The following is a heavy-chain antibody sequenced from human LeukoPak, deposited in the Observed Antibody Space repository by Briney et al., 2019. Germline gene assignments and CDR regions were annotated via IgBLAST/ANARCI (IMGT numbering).Heavy chain of an antibody. CDR3: ARVGEGDSSGYDFDY. V-gene: IGHV4-34*01. CDR2: INHSGST. Sequence: SETLSLTCAVYGGSFSGYYWSWIRQPPGKGLEWIGEINHSGSTNYNPSLKSRVTISVDTSKNQFSLKLSSVTAADTAVYYCARVGEGDSSGYDFDYWGQGTLVTVSS. D-gene: IGHD3-22*01. CDR1: GGSFSGYY. J-gene: IGHJ4*02.